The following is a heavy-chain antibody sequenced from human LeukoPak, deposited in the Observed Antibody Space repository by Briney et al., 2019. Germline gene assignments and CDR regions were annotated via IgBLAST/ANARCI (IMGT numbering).Heavy chain of an antibody. CDR1: GFAFSRYL. CDR3: AGAAGNTYAMDV. D-gene: IGHD2/OR15-2a*01. J-gene: IGHJ6*03. Sequence: PGGSLRLSCAASGFAFSRYLMHWVRHAPGKGLVWVSRIQTDEKDTTYADSVKGRFTLSRDNAKNTLYLQMDSLRVDEDTAVYYCAGAAGNTYAMDVWGKGTTVTVSS. V-gene: IGHV3-74*03. CDR2: IQTDEKDT.